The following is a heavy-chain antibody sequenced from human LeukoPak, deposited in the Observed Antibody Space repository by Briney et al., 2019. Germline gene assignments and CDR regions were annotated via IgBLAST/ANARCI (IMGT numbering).Heavy chain of an antibody. CDR1: GFTFNNYA. CDR2: ISGSGGST. D-gene: IGHD3-22*01. Sequence: GGSLRLSCAASGFTFNNYAMRWHRQAPGKGPEWGSAISGSGGSTYYADSVKGRFTISRDNSKNALYLQMNSLRAEDTAVYYCVKEHYYDSSGYSDYWGQGTLVTVSS. J-gene: IGHJ4*02. CDR3: VKEHYYDSSGYSDY. V-gene: IGHV3-23*01.